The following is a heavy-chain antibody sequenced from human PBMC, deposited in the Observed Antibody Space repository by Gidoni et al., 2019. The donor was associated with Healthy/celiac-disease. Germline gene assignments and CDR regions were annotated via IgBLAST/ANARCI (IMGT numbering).Heavy chain of an antibody. CDR2: SSDRGST. CDR1: GGSISSNY. D-gene: IGHD3-9*01. Sequence: QVQLQESGPGLVKPSETLSLTCTVYGGSISSNYWSWIRQPPGKGLEWLGYSSDRGSTNYNPSLQRRVTISVDTSKPQFSLKLRSVTAADPAVYYCARASYHLTFDYWGQGTLVTVSS. V-gene: IGHV4-59*01. CDR3: ARASYHLTFDY. J-gene: IGHJ4*02.